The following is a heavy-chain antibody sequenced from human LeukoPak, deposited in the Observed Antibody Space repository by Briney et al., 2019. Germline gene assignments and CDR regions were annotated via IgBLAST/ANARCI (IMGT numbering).Heavy chain of an antibody. D-gene: IGHD3-22*01. Sequence: PSETLSLTCTVSGGSISSGSYYRSWIRQPAGKGLEWIGRIYTSGSTNYNPSLKSGVTMSVDTSKNQFSLKLSSVTAADTAVYYCARVGYYDSSGYPWGQGTLVTVSS. CDR3: ARVGYYDSSGYP. V-gene: IGHV4-61*02. CDR1: GGSISSGSYY. J-gene: IGHJ5*02. CDR2: IYTSGST.